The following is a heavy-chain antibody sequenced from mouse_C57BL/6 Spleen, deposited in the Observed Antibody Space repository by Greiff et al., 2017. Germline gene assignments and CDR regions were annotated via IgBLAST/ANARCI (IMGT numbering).Heavy chain of an antibody. V-gene: IGHV1-18*01. Sequence: EVKLVESGPELVKPGASVKIPCKASGYTFTDYNMDWVKQSHGKSLEWIGDINPNNGGTIYNQKFKGKAALTVDKSSSTAYMELRSLTSEDTAVYYCARYSSSVMDYWGQGTSVTVSS. J-gene: IGHJ4*01. CDR3: ARYSSSVMDY. CDR1: GYTFTDYN. D-gene: IGHD1-1*01. CDR2: INPNNGGT.